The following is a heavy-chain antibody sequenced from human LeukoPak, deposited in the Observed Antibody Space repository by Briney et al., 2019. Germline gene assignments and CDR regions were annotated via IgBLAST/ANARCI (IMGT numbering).Heavy chain of an antibody. V-gene: IGHV4-61*02. CDR3: ARFLGVPAAPQVRWYFDL. CDR1: GGSVSNGHYY. J-gene: IGHJ2*01. Sequence: PSQTLSLTCTVSGGSVSNGHYYWSWIRQPPGKGLEWIGRIYTSGSTNYNPSLKSRVTISVDTSKNQFSLKLSSVTAADTAVYYCARFLGVPAAPQVRWYFDLWGRGTLVTVSS. D-gene: IGHD2-2*01. CDR2: IYTSGST.